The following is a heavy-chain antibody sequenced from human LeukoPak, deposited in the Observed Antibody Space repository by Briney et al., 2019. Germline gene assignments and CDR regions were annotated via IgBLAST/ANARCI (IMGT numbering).Heavy chain of an antibody. J-gene: IGHJ6*02. D-gene: IGHD4-17*01. CDR3: AREGPTVTDYYYGMDV. V-gene: IGHV3-33*01. CDR1: GFTFSSYG. Sequence: PGGSLRLSCAASGFTFSSYGMHWVRQAPGKGLEWVAVIWYDGSNKYYADSVKGRFTISRDNSKNTLYLQMNSLRAEDTAVYYCAREGPTVTDYYYGMDVWGQGTTVTVSS. CDR2: IWYDGSNK.